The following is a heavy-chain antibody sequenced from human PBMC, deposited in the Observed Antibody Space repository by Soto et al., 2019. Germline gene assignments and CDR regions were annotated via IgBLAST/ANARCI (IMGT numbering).Heavy chain of an antibody. Sequence: QVQLVESGGGVVQPGRSLRLSCAASGFNFKSYTIHWVRQAPGRGLQWVAVISYDGSDKYYADSVKGRFTISRDNSKNTLYLQMNSVRAEDTAVYFCARDSWEYYGSRGYRDVLDLWGQGTMVTVSS. CDR3: ARDSWEYYGSRGYRDVLDL. J-gene: IGHJ3*01. V-gene: IGHV3-30-3*01. D-gene: IGHD3-22*01. CDR1: GFNFKSYT. CDR2: ISYDGSDK.